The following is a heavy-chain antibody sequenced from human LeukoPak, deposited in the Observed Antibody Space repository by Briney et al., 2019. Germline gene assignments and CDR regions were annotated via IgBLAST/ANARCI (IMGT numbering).Heavy chain of an antibody. V-gene: IGHV4-59*01. CDR2: IYYSGST. CDR3: ARGGYYGSGNDFRFDP. Sequence: PSETLSHTCTVSGGSISSYYWSWIRQPPGKGLEWIGYIYYSGSTNYKPSLKSRVTISVDTSKNQFSLKLNSVTAADTAVYYCARGGYYGSGNDFRFDPWGQGTLVTVSS. D-gene: IGHD3-10*01. J-gene: IGHJ5*02. CDR1: GGSISSYY.